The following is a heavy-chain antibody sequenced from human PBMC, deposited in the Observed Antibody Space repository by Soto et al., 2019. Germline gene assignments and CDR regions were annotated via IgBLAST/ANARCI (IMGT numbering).Heavy chain of an antibody. D-gene: IGHD6-13*01. Sequence: PGGSLRLSCGASGFTFSDNDMTWVRQAPGKGLEWVSGICDDGDRTYYADSVNGLFTISRDNYKNTLFLQMSSLGAEDTAVYCCAKSLSADVNYGLDVWGQGTSVTVSS. V-gene: IGHV3-23*01. CDR2: ICDDGDRT. J-gene: IGHJ6*02. CDR1: GFTFSDND. CDR3: AKSLSADVNYGLDV.